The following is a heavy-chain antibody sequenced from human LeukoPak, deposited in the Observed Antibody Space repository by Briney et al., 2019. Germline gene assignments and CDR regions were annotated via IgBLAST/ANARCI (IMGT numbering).Heavy chain of an antibody. CDR1: GGSFSGYY. Sequence: SETLSLTCAVYGGSFSGYYWSWIRQPPGKGLEWIGEINHSGSTNYNPSLKSRVTISVDTSKNQFSLKLSSVTAADTAVYYCAREKGGIAAAGTSGFDPWGQGTLVTVSS. V-gene: IGHV4-34*01. CDR3: AREKGGIAAAGTSGFDP. CDR2: INHSGST. D-gene: IGHD6-13*01. J-gene: IGHJ5*02.